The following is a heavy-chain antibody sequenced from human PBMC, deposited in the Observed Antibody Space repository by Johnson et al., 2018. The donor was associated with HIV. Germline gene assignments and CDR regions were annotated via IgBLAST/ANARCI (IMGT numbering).Heavy chain of an antibody. Sequence: VHLVESGGGVVRPGGSLRLSCAASGFTFDDYGMSWVRQAPGKGLEWVSGINWNGGSIHYADSVKGRFTISRDNAKKSLYLQMNSLRAEDTALYHCARVTIFGVVIDHDAFDIWGQGTMVTVSS. CDR1: GFTFDDYG. CDR2: INWNGGSI. V-gene: IGHV3-20*01. D-gene: IGHD3-3*01. CDR3: ARVTIFGVVIDHDAFDI. J-gene: IGHJ3*02.